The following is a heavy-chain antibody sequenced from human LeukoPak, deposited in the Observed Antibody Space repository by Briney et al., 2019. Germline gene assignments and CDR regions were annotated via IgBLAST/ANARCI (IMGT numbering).Heavy chain of an antibody. J-gene: IGHJ4*02. V-gene: IGHV3-33*08. CDR1: GFTFSSYA. D-gene: IGHD6-19*01. Sequence: GGSLRLSCAASGFTFSSYAMSWVRQAPGKGLEWVAVIWYDGSNKYYADSVKGRFTISRDNSKNTLYLQMNSLRAEDTAVYYCAREVAGIAVAGTSVGNYFDYWGQGTLVTVSS. CDR3: AREVAGIAVAGTSVGNYFDY. CDR2: IWYDGSNK.